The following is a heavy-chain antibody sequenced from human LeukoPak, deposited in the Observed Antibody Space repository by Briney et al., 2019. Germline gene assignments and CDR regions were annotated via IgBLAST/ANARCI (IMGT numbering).Heavy chain of an antibody. CDR2: ISAYNGNT. Sequence: GASVKVSCKASGYTFTSYGLSWVRQAPGQGLEWMGWISAYNGNTNYAQKLQGRVTMTTDTSTSTAYMELRSLRSDDTAVYYCARDPDHSSSWYFDDAFDIWGQGTMVTVSS. J-gene: IGHJ3*02. V-gene: IGHV1-18*01. CDR3: ARDPDHSSSWYFDDAFDI. CDR1: GYTFTSYG. D-gene: IGHD6-13*01.